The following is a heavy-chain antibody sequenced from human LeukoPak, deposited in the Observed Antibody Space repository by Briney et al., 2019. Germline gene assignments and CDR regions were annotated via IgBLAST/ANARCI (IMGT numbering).Heavy chain of an antibody. Sequence: GRSLRLSCAASGFTFSRYGMHWVRQAPGKGLEWVAVISYDGNNKYCADSVKGRFTISRDNSKNTLYLQMNSLRAEDTAVYYCAKDLVTWASGNWYFDLWGRGTLVTVSS. CDR1: GFTFSRYG. CDR2: ISYDGNNK. CDR3: AKDLVTWASGNWYFDL. J-gene: IGHJ2*01. D-gene: IGHD2-21*02. V-gene: IGHV3-30*18.